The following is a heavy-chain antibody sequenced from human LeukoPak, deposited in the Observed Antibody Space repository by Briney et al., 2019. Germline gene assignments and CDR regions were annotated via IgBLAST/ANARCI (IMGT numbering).Heavy chain of an antibody. CDR2: IYPVDSDT. CDR1: GSFFTSYW. D-gene: IGHD4-23*01. V-gene: IGHV5-51*01. CDR3: ARQNSREIDD. Sequence: GASLKISCKGSGSFFTSYWIGWVRPLPGKVLEWMGIIYPVDSDTKYSPSFQGQVTISANKTISTSYLQCSSLNASATAMYYCARQNSREIDDWGQGTLVTVSS. J-gene: IGHJ4*02.